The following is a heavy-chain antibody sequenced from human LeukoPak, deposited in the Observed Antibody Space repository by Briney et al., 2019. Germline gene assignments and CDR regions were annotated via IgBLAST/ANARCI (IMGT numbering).Heavy chain of an antibody. Sequence: SVNVSCKASGYTFTGYYMHWVRQAPGQGLEWMGGIIPIFGSANYAQKFQGRVTITADESTSTAYMELSSLRSEDTAVYYCARAETYYDFWSGYGTKYYFDYWGQGTLVTVSS. CDR1: GYTFTGYY. J-gene: IGHJ4*02. CDR3: ARAETYYDFWSGYGTKYYFDY. V-gene: IGHV1-69*13. D-gene: IGHD3-3*01. CDR2: IIPIFGSA.